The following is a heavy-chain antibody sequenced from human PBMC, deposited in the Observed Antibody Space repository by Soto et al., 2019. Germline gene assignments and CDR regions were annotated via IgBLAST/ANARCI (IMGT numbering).Heavy chain of an antibody. CDR2: ISVSGGNT. CDR1: GLTFSSYA. CDR3: ADGGGWSFNFVY. J-gene: IGHJ4*02. Sequence: GGSLRLSCAASGLTFSSYAMSWVRQAPGKGLEWVSGISVSGGNTYYADSVKGRFTISRDNSKNTLYLQMNNLRAEDTAVYYCADGGGWSFNFVYWGQGTLVTVSS. D-gene: IGHD2-21*01. V-gene: IGHV3-23*01.